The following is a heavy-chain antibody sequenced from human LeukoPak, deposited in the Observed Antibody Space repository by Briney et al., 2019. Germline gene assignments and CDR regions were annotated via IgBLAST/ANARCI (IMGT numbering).Heavy chain of an antibody. V-gene: IGHV4-61*01. CDR3: ARDDSISWFFDY. J-gene: IGHJ4*02. CDR1: GGSISSSNW. D-gene: IGHD6-13*01. Sequence: SETLSLTCAVSGGSISSSNWWSWIRQPPGKGLEWIGYIDYSGRTNFNPSLKSRVTISVDTSKNQFSLKLSSVTAADTAVYYCARDDSISWFFDYWGQGTLVTVSS. CDR2: IDYSGRT.